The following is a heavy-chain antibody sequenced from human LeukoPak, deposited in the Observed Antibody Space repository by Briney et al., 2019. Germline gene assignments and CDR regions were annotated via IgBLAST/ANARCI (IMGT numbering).Heavy chain of an antibody. J-gene: IGHJ3*02. Sequence: PSETLSPTCTVSGCSLSSYYCDWIRQPAGKGLEWIARFYTNGSTNYNPSLKSRHTMSVDTSRNQLSLKLSSVTAEDTAVYYCARDKSRTYGSADAFDIWGQGTMVTVSS. CDR3: ARDKSRTYGSADAFDI. CDR1: GCSLSSYY. CDR2: FYTNGST. D-gene: IGHD3-10*01. V-gene: IGHV4-4*07.